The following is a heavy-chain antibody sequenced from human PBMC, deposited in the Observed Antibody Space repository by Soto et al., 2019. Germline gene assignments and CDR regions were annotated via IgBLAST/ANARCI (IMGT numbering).Heavy chain of an antibody. CDR2: INPNSCGT. J-gene: IGHJ5*02. CDR1: GYTFTGYY. V-gene: IGHV1-2*02. CDR3: ARDDYYDSSGYDYRGFDP. D-gene: IGHD3-22*01. Sequence: GGSVKVSCKASGYTFTGYYMHWVRHAPGQGLEWMGCINPNSCGTNDAQKFQGGVTMTRDTSISTAYMELSRLRSGDTAVYYCARDDYYDSSGYDYRGFDPWGQGALDNVSS.